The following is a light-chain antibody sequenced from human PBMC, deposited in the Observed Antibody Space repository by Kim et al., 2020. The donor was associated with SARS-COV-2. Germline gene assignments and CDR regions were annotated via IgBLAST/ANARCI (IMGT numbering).Light chain of an antibody. Sequence: DIQMTQSPSTLSVSVGDRVTITCRASQSISSWVAWYQQKPGKAPKLLNYKASTLESGVPSRFSGSGSGTEFTLTISGLQPDDFATYYCQQYNSYSGTFGQGTKVDIK. CDR3: QQYNSYSGT. J-gene: IGKJ1*01. CDR1: QSISSW. V-gene: IGKV1-5*03. CDR2: KAS.